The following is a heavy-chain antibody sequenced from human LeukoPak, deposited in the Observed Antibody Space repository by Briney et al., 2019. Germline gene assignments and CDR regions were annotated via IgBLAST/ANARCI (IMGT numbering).Heavy chain of an antibody. CDR2: IRSKAYGGTT. CDR3: ARPFYYDSNGGEGMDV. CDR1: GXTFGDYA. Sequence: GGSLRLSCTASGXTFGDYAMSWFRQAPGKGLEWVGFIRSKAYGGTTEYAASVKGRFTISRDDSKSIAYLQMNSLRAEDTAVYYCARPFYYDSNGGEGMDVWGRGTTVTVSS. D-gene: IGHD3-22*01. J-gene: IGHJ6*02. V-gene: IGHV3-49*03.